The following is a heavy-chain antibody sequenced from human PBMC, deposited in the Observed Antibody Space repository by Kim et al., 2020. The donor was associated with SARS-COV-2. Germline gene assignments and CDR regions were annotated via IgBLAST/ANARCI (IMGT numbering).Heavy chain of an antibody. CDR2: IYYSGST. J-gene: IGHJ4*02. CDR3: ARLDWNDALFDY. CDR1: GGSISSSSYY. Sequence: SETLSLTCTVSGGSISSSSYYWGWIRQPPGKGLEWIGSIYYSGSTYYNPSLKSRVTISVDTSKNQFSLKLSSVTAADTAVYYCARLDWNDALFDYWGQGTLVTVSS. D-gene: IGHD1-1*01. V-gene: IGHV4-39*01.